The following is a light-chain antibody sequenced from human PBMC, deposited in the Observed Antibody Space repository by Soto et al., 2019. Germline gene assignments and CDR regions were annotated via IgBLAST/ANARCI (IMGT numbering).Light chain of an antibody. CDR2: QDN. CDR1: KLGDKY. Sequence: SYELTQSPSVSVSPGQTASITCSGDKLGDKYACWYRQKPGQSPVLVIYQDNKRPSGIPERFSGSNSGNTATLTISGTQAMDEADYYCQAWDSSTVVFGGGTKLTVL. CDR3: QAWDSSTVV. J-gene: IGLJ2*01. V-gene: IGLV3-1*01.